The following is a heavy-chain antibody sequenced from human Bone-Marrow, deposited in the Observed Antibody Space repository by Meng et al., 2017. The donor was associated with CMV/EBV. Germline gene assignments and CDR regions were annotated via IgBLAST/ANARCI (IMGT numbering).Heavy chain of an antibody. CDR1: GGSISSSSYY. V-gene: IGHV4-39*07. CDR2: IYYSGST. J-gene: IGHJ4*02. D-gene: IGHD1-26*01. CDR3: ARVKGATGPAYYFDH. Sequence: SETLSLTCTVSGGSISSSSYYWGWIRQPPGKGLEWIGSIYYSGSTYYNPSLKSRVTISVDTSKNQFSLKLSSVTAADTAVYYCARVKGATGPAYYFDHWGQGALVTVSS.